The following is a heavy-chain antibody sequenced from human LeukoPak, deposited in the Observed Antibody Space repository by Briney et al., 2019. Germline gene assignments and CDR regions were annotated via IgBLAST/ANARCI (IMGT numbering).Heavy chain of an antibody. CDR1: GFTLSSYS. D-gene: IGHD3-22*01. J-gene: IGHJ4*02. V-gene: IGHV3-21*01. CDR2: ISSSSSYI. CDR3: ARQSITMTQYYFDY. Sequence: SGGSLRLSCAASGFTLSSYSMNWVRQAPGKWLEWVSSISSSSSYIYYADSVKGRFTISRDNAKNSLYLQMNSLRAEDTAVYYCARQSITMTQYYFDYWGQGTLVTVSS.